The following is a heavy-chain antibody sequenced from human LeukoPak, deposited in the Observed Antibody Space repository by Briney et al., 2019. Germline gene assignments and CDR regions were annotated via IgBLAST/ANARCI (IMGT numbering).Heavy chain of an antibody. CDR2: ISGNGFTI. CDR3: VKASPTSTQGMDV. J-gene: IGHJ6*02. D-gene: IGHD3-16*01. Sequence: PGRSLRLSCAASGFFFDEFAMHWVRHVQGKGLEWVSEISGNGFTIGYAESVKGRFTISRDNAKDSLYLQMDSLRPEDTALYYCVKASPTSTQGMDVWGQGTSVTVSS. V-gene: IGHV3-9*01. CDR1: GFFFDEFA.